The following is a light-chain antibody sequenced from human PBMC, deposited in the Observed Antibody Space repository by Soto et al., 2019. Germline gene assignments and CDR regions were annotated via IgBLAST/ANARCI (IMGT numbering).Light chain of an antibody. CDR3: QQYISYSPYT. CDR1: QSIRSW. J-gene: IGKJ2*01. V-gene: IGKV1-5*01. Sequence: DIQMTQSPSTLSASVGDRVTITCRASQSIRSWLAWYQQKPGKAPKLLMYDASNLQSGVPSRFSGSGSGTEFTLTISSLQPDDFATYYCQQYISYSPYTFGQGTKVDIK. CDR2: DAS.